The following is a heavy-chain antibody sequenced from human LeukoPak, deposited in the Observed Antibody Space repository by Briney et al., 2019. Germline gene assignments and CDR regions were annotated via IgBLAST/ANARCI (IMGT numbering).Heavy chain of an antibody. CDR1: GFTFSAYA. CDR3: ANVRGMDV. CDR2: ISYDGSNK. Sequence: PGGSLRLSCAASGFTFSAYAMHWVRQAPGKGLEWVAIISYDGSNKYCADSVKGRFTISRDNSKNTLYLQMNSLRPEDTAVYYCANVRGMDVWGQGTTVTVSS. J-gene: IGHJ6*02. V-gene: IGHV3-30-3*01.